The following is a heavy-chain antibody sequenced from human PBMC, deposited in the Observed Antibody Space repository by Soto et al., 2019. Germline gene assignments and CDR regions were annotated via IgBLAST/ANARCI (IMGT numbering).Heavy chain of an antibody. CDR1: GFTFSSYP. D-gene: IGHD3-22*01. V-gene: IGHV3-23*01. CDR3: AKNSQTMIVAPAYY. CDR2: ISGSGGST. J-gene: IGHJ4*02. Sequence: PGGSLRLSCVSSGFTFSSYPMSWVRQAPGKGLEWVSMISGSGGSTYYADSVKGRFTISRDNSKNTLSLQMSSLRAEDTAIYYCAKNSQTMIVAPAYYWGRGTLVTVSS.